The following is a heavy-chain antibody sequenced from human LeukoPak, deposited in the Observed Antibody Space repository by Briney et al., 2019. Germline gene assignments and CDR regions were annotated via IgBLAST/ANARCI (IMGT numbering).Heavy chain of an antibody. Sequence: SETLSLTCTVSGGSISSDYWSWIRQPPGKGLEWIGYVYVSGNTNYNPSLKSRVTIAMDTSKNQFSLKLNSLTAADTAVYYRARDPGELRYFDWLPHFDYWGQGTLVTVSS. CDR3: ARDPGELRYFDWLPHFDY. D-gene: IGHD3-9*01. V-gene: IGHV4-4*08. CDR1: GGSISSDY. CDR2: VYVSGNT. J-gene: IGHJ4*02.